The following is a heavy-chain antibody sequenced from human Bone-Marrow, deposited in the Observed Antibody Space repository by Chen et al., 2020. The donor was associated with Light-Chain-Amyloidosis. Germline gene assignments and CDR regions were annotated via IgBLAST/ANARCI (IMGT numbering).Heavy chain of an antibody. CDR3: ARTVHHYDNSGHLWDGFDI. CDR1: GFSLSAGGEG. V-gene: IGHV2-5*01. J-gene: IGHJ3*02. D-gene: IGHD3-22*01. Sequence: QITLKESGPTLVRPTQTLTLTCIFSGFSLSAGGEGVGWIRQPPGKALECLAVIYWSGDKRYSPSLKSRLTITKDTSRNQVVLTMTNMDPFDTATYYCARTVHHYDNSGHLWDGFDIWGQGTAVTDSS. CDR2: IYWSGDK.